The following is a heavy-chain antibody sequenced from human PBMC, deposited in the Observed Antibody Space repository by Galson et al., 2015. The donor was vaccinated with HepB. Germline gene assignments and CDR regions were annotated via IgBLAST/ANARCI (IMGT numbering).Heavy chain of an antibody. CDR2: INSDGSST. V-gene: IGHV3-74*01. CDR3: ARDSPYCSSTSCSAYYYYYYMDV. J-gene: IGHJ6*03. D-gene: IGHD2-2*01. Sequence: SLRLSCAASGFTFSSYWMHWVRQAPGKGLVWVSRINSDGSSTSYADSVKGRFTISRDNAKNTLYLQMNSLRAEDTAVYYCARDSPYCSSTSCSAYYYYYYMDVWGKGTTVTVSS. CDR1: GFTFSSYW.